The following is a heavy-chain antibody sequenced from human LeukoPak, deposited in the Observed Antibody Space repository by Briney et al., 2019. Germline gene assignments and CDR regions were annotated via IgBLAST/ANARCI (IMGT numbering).Heavy chain of an antibody. CDR1: GFTFSDYY. D-gene: IGHD3-10*01. CDR2: ISSSGSTI. J-gene: IGHJ4*02. Sequence: GGSLRLSCAASGFTFSDYYMSWIRQAPGKGLEWVSYISSSGSTIYYADSVKGRFTISRDNAKNSLYLQMNSLRVEDTAVYYCARDRDGSESYYRPFGYWGQGTLVTVSS. V-gene: IGHV3-11*04. CDR3: ARDRDGSESYYRPFGY.